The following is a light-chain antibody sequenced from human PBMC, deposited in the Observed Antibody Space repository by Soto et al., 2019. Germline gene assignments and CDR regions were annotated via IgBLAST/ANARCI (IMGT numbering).Light chain of an antibody. CDR3: QQADTPPFT. CDR1: QNIGIF. V-gene: IGKV1-39*01. Sequence: DIQMTQSPSSLSASIGDRVTISCRASQNIGIFLSWFQQRPWEAPKLLVFAASTLQSGVPSRFSGAGSGTDFTHTISSLQPGDCETYYCQQADTPPFTLGRGTKVDIK. CDR2: AAS. J-gene: IGKJ4*02.